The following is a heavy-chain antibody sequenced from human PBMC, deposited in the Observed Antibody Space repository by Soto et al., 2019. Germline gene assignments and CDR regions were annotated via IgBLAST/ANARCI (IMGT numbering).Heavy chain of an antibody. CDR2: IKQDGSET. J-gene: IGHJ6*03. D-gene: IGHD1-26*01. V-gene: IGHV3-7*01. CDR1: GFTFYRSG. Sequence: GALRLSCAASGFTFYRSGVRSVPPAPGKGLEWVANIKQDGSETYYVDSVKGRFTISRDHAKNSLFLQMNSLRAEDTAVYYCARDGIEYYYYYYLDVWGKGTTVTVSS. CDR3: ARDGIEYYYYYYLDV.